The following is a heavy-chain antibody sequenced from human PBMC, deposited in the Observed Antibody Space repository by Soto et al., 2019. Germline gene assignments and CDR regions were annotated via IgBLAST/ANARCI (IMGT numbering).Heavy chain of an antibody. J-gene: IGHJ4*02. CDR3: ARGYSSSWPPHFDY. D-gene: IGHD6-13*01. CDR2: IYYSGST. Sequence: NPAETLSLTCTVSGGSISSGGYYWIWIRHHPGKGLEWIGYIYYSGSTYYNPSLKSRVTISVDTSKNQFSLKLSSVTAADTAVYYCARGYSSSWPPHFDYWGQGTLVTVSS. V-gene: IGHV4-31*03. CDR1: GGSISSGGYY.